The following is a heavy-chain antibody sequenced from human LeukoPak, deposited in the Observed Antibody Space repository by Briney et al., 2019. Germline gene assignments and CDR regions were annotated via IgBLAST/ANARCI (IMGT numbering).Heavy chain of an antibody. D-gene: IGHD3-10*01. Sequence: ASVKVSCKASGYTFTGYYMHWVRQAPGQGLEWMGWINPNSGGTNYAQKFQGRVTMTRDTSISTAYMELSRLRSDDTAVCYCARDRDYGSVYYGMDVWGQGTTVTVSS. J-gene: IGHJ6*02. CDR2: INPNSGGT. CDR1: GYTFTGYY. V-gene: IGHV1-2*02. CDR3: ARDRDYGSVYYGMDV.